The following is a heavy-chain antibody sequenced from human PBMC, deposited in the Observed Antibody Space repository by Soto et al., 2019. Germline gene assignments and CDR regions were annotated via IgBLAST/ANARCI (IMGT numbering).Heavy chain of an antibody. J-gene: IGHJ6*02. D-gene: IGHD3-3*01. CDR3: ARAILQNLYYYYAMDV. Sequence: ASVKVSCKASGGTFSSYAISWVRQAPGQGLEWMGWIHPNGGDTISAQKFQGRVTLNRDTSINTAYMELTRLTSDDTAVYFCARAILQNLYYYYAMDVWGQGTTVTVSS. CDR1: GGTFSSYA. V-gene: IGHV1-2*02. CDR2: IHPNGGDT.